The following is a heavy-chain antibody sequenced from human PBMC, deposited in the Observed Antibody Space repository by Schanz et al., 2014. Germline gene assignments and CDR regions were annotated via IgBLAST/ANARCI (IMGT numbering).Heavy chain of an antibody. D-gene: IGHD6-13*01. Sequence: QVQLVESGGGVVQPGRSLRLSCAASGFTFSNFAIHWVRQAPGKGLEWVAVISYDGSHKDYADSVKGRFTISRDNSKNTLYLQMNSLRAEDTAVYHCARDRQQLVGRIGYYYGMDVWGQGTTVTVSS. J-gene: IGHJ6*02. CDR2: ISYDGSHK. CDR1: GFTFSNFA. V-gene: IGHV3-30*04. CDR3: ARDRQQLVGRIGYYYGMDV.